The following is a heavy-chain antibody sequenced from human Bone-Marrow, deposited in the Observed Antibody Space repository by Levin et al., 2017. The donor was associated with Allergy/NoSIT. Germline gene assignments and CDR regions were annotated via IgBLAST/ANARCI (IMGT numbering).Heavy chain of an antibody. J-gene: IGHJ4*02. D-gene: IGHD4-23*01. CDR1: GFTFSSYW. Sequence: GGSLRLSCTASGFTFSSYWMHWVRQGPGKGLVWVSRINSDGSYTNYADSVKGRFTISRDNAKNTLYLQLNSLRAEDTAVYYCARDRDYCGNRFDYWGQGTLVTVSS. CDR2: INSDGSYT. V-gene: IGHV3-74*01. CDR3: ARDRDYCGNRFDY.